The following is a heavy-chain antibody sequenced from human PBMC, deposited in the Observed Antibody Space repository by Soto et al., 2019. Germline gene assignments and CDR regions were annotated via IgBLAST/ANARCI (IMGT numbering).Heavy chain of an antibody. D-gene: IGHD6-19*01. Sequence: QDQLVQSGVEVKKPGASVKVSCKASGYSFTIYGITWVRQAPGQGFEWMGWISAYNGNTNYAQKFQGRVTMTTDASTSTAYLELRSLKSDETAVYYCARDRGVAPPVAGNTHYYYYMDVWGKGTTVTVSS. CDR1: GYSFTIYG. CDR2: ISAYNGNT. V-gene: IGHV1-18*01. J-gene: IGHJ6*03. CDR3: ARDRGVAPPVAGNTHYYYYMDV.